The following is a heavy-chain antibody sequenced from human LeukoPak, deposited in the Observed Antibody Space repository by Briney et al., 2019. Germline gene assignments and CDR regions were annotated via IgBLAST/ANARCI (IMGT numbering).Heavy chain of an antibody. J-gene: IGHJ5*02. V-gene: IGHV3-23*01. CDR1: GGSISSSSYY. CDR3: AKLGFYDWT. D-gene: IGHD3-3*01. CDR2: ISGSGGRT. Sequence: ETLSLTCTVSGGSISSSSYYWGWIRQPPGKGLEWVSVISGSGGRTDYADSVKGRFTISRDNSKNTLYLQMNSLRAEDTAVYYCAKLGFYDWTWGQGTLVTVSS.